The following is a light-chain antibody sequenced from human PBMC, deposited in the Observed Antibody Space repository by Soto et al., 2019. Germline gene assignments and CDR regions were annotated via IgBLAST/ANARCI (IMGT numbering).Light chain of an antibody. Sequence: DIQMTQSPSSLSASVGDRVTITCRASQSISSYLNWYQQKPGKAPKLLIYAASSLQSGVPSRFSGSGSGTYFTLTITSLQPADFATYSCQHSYSTPITFGQGTRLEIK. CDR1: QSISSY. CDR2: AAS. V-gene: IGKV1-39*01. CDR3: QHSYSTPIT. J-gene: IGKJ5*01.